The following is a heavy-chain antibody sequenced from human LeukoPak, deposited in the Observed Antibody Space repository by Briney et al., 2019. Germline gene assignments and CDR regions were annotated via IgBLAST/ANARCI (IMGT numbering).Heavy chain of an antibody. J-gene: IGHJ3*02. CDR2: ISGSGGST. Sequence: GGSLRLSCAASGFTFSSYGMSWVRQAPGRGLEWVSAISGSGGSTYYADSVKGRFTISRDNSKNTLYLQMNSLRAEDTAVYYCAKALGYCSSTSCYADAFDIWGQGTMVTVSS. CDR1: GFTFSSYG. CDR3: AKALGYCSSTSCYADAFDI. D-gene: IGHD2-2*01. V-gene: IGHV3-23*01.